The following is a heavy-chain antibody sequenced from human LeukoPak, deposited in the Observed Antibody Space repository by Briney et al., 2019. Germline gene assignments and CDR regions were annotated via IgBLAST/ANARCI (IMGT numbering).Heavy chain of an antibody. Sequence: TGGSLRLSCAASGFTFSSYSMNWVRQAPGKGLEWVSSISSSSSYIYYADSVKGRFTISRDNAKNSLYLQMNSLRAGDTAVYYCAIGMYSSSWYVGYYYYMDVWGKGTTVTVSS. CDR2: ISSSSSYI. CDR3: AIGMYSSSWYVGYYYYMDV. CDR1: GFTFSSYS. D-gene: IGHD6-13*01. J-gene: IGHJ6*03. V-gene: IGHV3-21*01.